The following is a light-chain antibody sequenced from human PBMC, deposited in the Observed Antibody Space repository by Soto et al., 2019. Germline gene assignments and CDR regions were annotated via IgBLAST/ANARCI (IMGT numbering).Light chain of an antibody. CDR2: DVN. V-gene: IGLV2-14*01. CDR3: SSYGTTGTLEL. Sequence: QSALTQPASVSGSPGQSITISCTGTSSDVGGYNYVSWYQQLPGKAPKLIIYDVNNRPSGVSNRFSGSKSGNTASLTISGLQAEDGADYYCSSYGTTGTLELFGGGTQLTAL. CDR1: SSDVGGYNY. J-gene: IGLJ2*01.